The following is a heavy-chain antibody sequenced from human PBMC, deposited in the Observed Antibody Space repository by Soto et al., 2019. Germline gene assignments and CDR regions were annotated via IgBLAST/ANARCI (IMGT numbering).Heavy chain of an antibody. V-gene: IGHV4-34*01. J-gene: IGHJ5*02. CDR1: GGSFSGYY. D-gene: IGHD6-13*01. Sequence: QVQLQQWGAGLLKPSETLSLTCAVYGGSFSGYYWSWIRQPPGKGLEWIGEINHSGSTNYNPSLKSRVTISVDTSKNQFSLKLSSVTAADTAVYYCARGSSNMYNWFDPWGQGTLVTVSS. CDR3: ARGSSNMYNWFDP. CDR2: INHSGST.